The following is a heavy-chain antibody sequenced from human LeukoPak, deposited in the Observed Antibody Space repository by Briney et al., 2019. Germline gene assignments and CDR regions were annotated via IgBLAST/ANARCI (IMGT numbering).Heavy chain of an antibody. D-gene: IGHD3-22*01. CDR3: ARTGSTGYYPHYFDY. J-gene: IGHJ4*02. CDR1: GFTFSSYN. Sequence: EGSLRLSCVVSGFTFSSYNMNWVRQAPGKGLEWVSYIRSSSSTIYYADSVKGRFTISRDNAKNSLYLQMNSLRDEDTAVYYCARTGSTGYYPHYFDYWGQGTLVTVCS. CDR2: IRSSSSTI. V-gene: IGHV3-48*02.